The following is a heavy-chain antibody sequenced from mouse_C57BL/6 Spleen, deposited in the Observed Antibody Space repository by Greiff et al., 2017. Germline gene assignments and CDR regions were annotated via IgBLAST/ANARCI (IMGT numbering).Heavy chain of an antibody. J-gene: IGHJ4*01. D-gene: IGHD1-1*02. CDR3: ATGSYPYAMDY. CDR2: IDPSDSYT. CDR1: GYTFTSYW. Sequence: QVQLQQPGAELVKPGASVKLSCKASGYTFTSYWMQWVKQRPGQGLEWIGEIDPSDSYTNYKQKFKGKATLTVDTSSSTAYMQLSSLTSEDSAVYYCATGSYPYAMDYWGQGTSVTVSS. V-gene: IGHV1-50*01.